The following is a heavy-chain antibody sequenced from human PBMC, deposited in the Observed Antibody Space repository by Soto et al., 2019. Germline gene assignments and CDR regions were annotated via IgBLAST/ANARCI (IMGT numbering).Heavy chain of an antibody. CDR2: INHSGST. CDR3: ASIAARDYYYAMDV. CDR1: GGSFSGYY. Sequence: SETLSVTCAVYGGSFSGYYWSWIRQPPGKGLEWIGEINHSGSTNYNPSLKSRVTISVDTSKNQFSLKLSSVTAADTAVYYCASIAARDYYYAMDVWGQGTTVTVSS. D-gene: IGHD6-6*01. J-gene: IGHJ6*02. V-gene: IGHV4-34*01.